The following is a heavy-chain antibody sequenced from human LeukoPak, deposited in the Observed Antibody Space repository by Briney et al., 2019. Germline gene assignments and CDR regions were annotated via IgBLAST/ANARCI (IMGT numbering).Heavy chain of an antibody. CDR1: GFTFNYYV. D-gene: IGHD3-3*01. J-gene: IGHJ6*03. CDR3: ARESELRFLEWPIDPSGYYMDV. V-gene: IGHV3-23*01. Sequence: PGGSLRLSCAASGFTFNYYVMSWVRQAPGKGLEWVSGISASGGSRYYADSVKGRFTISRDKSKNTLYLQMNSLRAEDTAVYYCARESELRFLEWPIDPSGYYMDVWGKGTTVTVSS. CDR2: ISASGGSR.